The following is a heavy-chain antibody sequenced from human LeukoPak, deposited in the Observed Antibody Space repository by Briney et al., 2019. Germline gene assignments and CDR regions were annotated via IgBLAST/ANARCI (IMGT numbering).Heavy chain of an antibody. CDR3: ASQTPRRLPIAVADYFDY. V-gene: IGHV3-30*03. D-gene: IGHD6-19*01. Sequence: PGRSLRLSCAASGFTFSSYGMHWVRQAPGKGLEWVAVISYDGSNKGYADSVKGRFTLSRDNSKNTLYLHMNSLRAEDTAVYYCASQTPRRLPIAVADYFDYWGQGTLVTVSS. CDR1: GFTFSSYG. CDR2: ISYDGSNK. J-gene: IGHJ4*02.